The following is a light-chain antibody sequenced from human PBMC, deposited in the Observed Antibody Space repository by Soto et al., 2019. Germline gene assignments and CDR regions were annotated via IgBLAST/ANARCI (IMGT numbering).Light chain of an antibody. J-gene: IGKJ4*01. CDR2: KAS. V-gene: IGKV1-5*03. Sequence: DIQMTQSPSTLSASVGDRVTITCRASQNIVSWLAWYQQKPGKAPKLLIYKASSLESGVPSRFSGSRSGTEFTLTISGLQPDDFATYYCQQYNSYPPTFGGGTKVEIK. CDR1: QNIVSW. CDR3: QQYNSYPPT.